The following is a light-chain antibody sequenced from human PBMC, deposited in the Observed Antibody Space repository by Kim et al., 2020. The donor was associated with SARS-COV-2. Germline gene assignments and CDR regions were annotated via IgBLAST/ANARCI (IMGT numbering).Light chain of an antibody. CDR3: CSYAGSYTSPYV. CDR1: SSDVGDYKY. J-gene: IGLJ1*01. V-gene: IGLV2-11*01. Sequence: VTISCTGTSSDVGDYKYVSWYQQDPGKAPNLMIYDVNKRPSGVPDRFAGSKSGNTASLTISGLQTEDEADYYCCSYAGSYTSPYVFGTGTKVTVL. CDR2: DVN.